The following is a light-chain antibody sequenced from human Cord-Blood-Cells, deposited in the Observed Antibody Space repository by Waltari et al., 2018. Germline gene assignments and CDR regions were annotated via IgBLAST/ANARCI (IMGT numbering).Light chain of an antibody. CDR2: EGS. V-gene: IGLV2-23*01. Sequence: QSALTQPASVSGSPGQSITISCTGTSSDVGSYNLVSWYQQHPGKAPKLMIYEGSKRPSAVSMRFACSKSGNTASLTISGRQAEDEADYYCCSYAGSSTWVFGGGTKLTVL. CDR3: CSYAGSSTWV. J-gene: IGLJ3*02. CDR1: SSDVGSYNL.